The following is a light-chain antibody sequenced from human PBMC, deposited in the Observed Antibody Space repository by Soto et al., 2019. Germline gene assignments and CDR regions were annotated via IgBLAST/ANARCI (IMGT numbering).Light chain of an antibody. Sequence: DIQMTQSPSSLSASVGDSVTITCQSSQTISTSLNWYQQKPGKAPKLLIYAASSLGDGVPSRFSGSGSSTHFTLTISSLQPEDSAVYYCQQYGGSPRTFGQGTKVDIK. CDR2: AAS. CDR3: QQYGGSPRT. V-gene: IGKV1-39*01. J-gene: IGKJ1*01. CDR1: QTISTS.